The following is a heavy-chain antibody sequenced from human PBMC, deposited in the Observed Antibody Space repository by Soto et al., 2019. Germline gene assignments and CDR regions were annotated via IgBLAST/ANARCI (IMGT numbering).Heavy chain of an antibody. V-gene: IGHV1-69*02. CDR3: ARFRGSYGMDV. D-gene: IGHD3-10*01. CDR1: GGTFSSYT. J-gene: IGHJ6*02. CDR2: IIPILGIA. Sequence: QVQLVQSGAEVKKPGSSVKVSCKASGGTFSSYTISWVRQAPGQGIEWMGRIIPILGIANYAQKFQGRVTITADKSTSTAYMERSSLRSEDTAVYYCARFRGSYGMDVWGQGTTVTVSS.